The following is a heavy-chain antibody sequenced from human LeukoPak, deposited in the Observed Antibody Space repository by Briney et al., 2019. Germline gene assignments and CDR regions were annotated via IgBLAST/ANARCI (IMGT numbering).Heavy chain of an antibody. J-gene: IGHJ3*02. Sequence: SVKVSCKASGGTFSSYAISWVRQVPGQGLEWMGGIIPIFGTANYAQKFQGRVTITTDESTSTAYMELSSLRSEDTAVYYCARVPGYCSSTSCYDGAFDIWGQGTMVTVSS. V-gene: IGHV1-69*05. CDR3: ARVPGYCSSTSCYDGAFDI. CDR2: IIPIFGTA. D-gene: IGHD2-2*01. CDR1: GGTFSSYA.